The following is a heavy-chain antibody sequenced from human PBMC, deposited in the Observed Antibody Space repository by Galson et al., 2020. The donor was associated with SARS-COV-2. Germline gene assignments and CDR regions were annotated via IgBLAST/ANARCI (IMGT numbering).Heavy chain of an antibody. J-gene: IGHJ4*02. V-gene: IGHV3-30*04. CDR2: ISSDGSNS. CDR1: GFTFSNYV. D-gene: IGHD1-26*01. Sequence: GESLKSPCAASGFTFSNYVMHWVRQAPGKGPEWVAVISSDGSNSFYADSLKGRFTISRDNSKSTLYLQMNSLRAEDTAVYYCARGGEWGLPYYFDYWGQGTLVTVSS. CDR3: ARGGEWGLPYYFDY.